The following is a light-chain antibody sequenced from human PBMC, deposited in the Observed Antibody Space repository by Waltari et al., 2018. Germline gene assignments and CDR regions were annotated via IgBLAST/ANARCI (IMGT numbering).Light chain of an antibody. Sequence: SYELTQPPSVSVSPGQTARITCSGHALPKHYGYWYQQKPGQAPVLVMYKDRERPSGIPDRFSGSSSGTTVTLTISGVQAEDEADYYCQSADSSNTYVVFGGGTRLTVL. V-gene: IGLV3-25*03. J-gene: IGLJ2*01. CDR2: KDR. CDR3: QSADSSNTYVV. CDR1: ALPKHY.